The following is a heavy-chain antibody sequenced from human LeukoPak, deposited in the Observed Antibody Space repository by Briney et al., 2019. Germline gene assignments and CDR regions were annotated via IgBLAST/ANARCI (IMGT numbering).Heavy chain of an antibody. V-gene: IGHV3-21*01. CDR2: ISYLSSHV. J-gene: IGHJ4*02. CDR1: GFTFSDYD. CDR3: GRAFPPLRTSSSGDL. D-gene: IGHD3-10*01. Sequence: GGSLRLSCSASGFTFSDYDMNWVRQAPGKGLEWVSSISYLSSHVYYGDSVKGRFSISRDNAKNSLYLQMNSLGAEDTAIYYCGRAFPPLRTSSSGDLWGQGILVTVSS.